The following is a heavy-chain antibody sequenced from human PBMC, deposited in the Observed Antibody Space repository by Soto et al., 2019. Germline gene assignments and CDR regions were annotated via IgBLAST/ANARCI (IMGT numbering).Heavy chain of an antibody. CDR2: IWYDGSNK. J-gene: IGHJ4*02. V-gene: IGHV3-33*01. Sequence: GESLKISCAASGFTFSSYGMHWVRQAPGKGLEWVAVIWYDGSNKYYADSVKGRFTISRDNSKNTLYLQMNSLRAEDTAVYYCARDPHYYGSGSYPIVTHFDYWGQGTLVTVSS. CDR3: ARDPHYYGSGSYPIVTHFDY. CDR1: GFTFSSYG. D-gene: IGHD3-10*01.